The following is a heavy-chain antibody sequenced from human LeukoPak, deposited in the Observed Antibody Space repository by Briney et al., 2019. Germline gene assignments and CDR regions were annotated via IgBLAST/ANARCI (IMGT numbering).Heavy chain of an antibody. CDR3: AARGAFDI. Sequence: SETLSLTCTVSGGSFSSYDWGCIRQPAGKGLEWIGRIYTSGSTNYNPSLKSRVTMSVDTSKNQFSLKLSSVTAADTAVYYCAARGAFDIWGQGTMVTVSS. V-gene: IGHV4-4*07. D-gene: IGHD5-24*01. CDR2: IYTSGST. CDR1: GGSFSSYD. J-gene: IGHJ3*02.